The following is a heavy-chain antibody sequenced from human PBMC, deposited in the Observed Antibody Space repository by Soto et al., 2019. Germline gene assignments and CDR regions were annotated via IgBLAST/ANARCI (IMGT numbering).Heavy chain of an antibody. Sequence: QVQLQESGPGLAKPSETLSLTCSVSGASVSRGSYYWNWIRQTPGKGLEWIGYVYDGGITNYNPSLKRRVTISADAPKNQFSLKLTSVTAADTAVYYCARAYEALDIWGQGTRVTVSS. CDR3: ARAYEALDI. J-gene: IGHJ3*02. CDR2: VYDGGIT. CDR1: GASVSRGSYY. V-gene: IGHV4-61*01.